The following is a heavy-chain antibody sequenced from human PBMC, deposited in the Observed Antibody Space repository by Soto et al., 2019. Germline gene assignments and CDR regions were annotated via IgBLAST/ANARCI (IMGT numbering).Heavy chain of an antibody. D-gene: IGHD3-10*01. J-gene: IGHJ5*02. CDR2: IYYSGST. V-gene: IGHV4-39*01. CDR3: AATSSGSYYNSPSWFDP. Sequence: QLQLQESGPGLVKPSETLSLTCTVSGGSISSSSYYWGWFRQPPGKGLEWIGSIYYSGSTYYNPSLKSRVTISVDTSKNQFSLKLSSVTAADTAVYYCAATSSGSYYNSPSWFDPWGQGTLVTVSS. CDR1: GGSISSSSYY.